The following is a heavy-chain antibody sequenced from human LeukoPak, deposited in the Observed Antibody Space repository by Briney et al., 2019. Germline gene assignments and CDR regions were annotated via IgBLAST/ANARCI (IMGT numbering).Heavy chain of an antibody. CDR2: ISGSGGST. D-gene: IGHD3-10*01. V-gene: IGHV3-23*01. CDR1: GFTFSSYA. J-gene: IGHJ4*02. Sequence: PGASLRLSCAASGFTFSSYAMSWVRQAPGKGLEWVSVISGSGGSTDYADSVKGRFTISRDNSKNTLYLQMNSLRAEDTAVYYCAKPGGDGPGSYYKPPHYWGQGTLVTVSS. CDR3: AKPGGDGPGSYYKPPHY.